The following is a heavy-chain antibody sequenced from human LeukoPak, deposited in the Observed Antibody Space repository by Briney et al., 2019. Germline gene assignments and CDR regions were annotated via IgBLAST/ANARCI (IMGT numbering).Heavy chain of an antibody. CDR2: ISGSGGST. D-gene: IGHD6-13*01. J-gene: IGHJ4*02. V-gene: IGHV3-23*01. CDR1: GFTFSNYA. Sequence: GGSLRLSCAASGFTFSNYAMSWVRQAPGKGLEWVSAISGSGGSTYYADSVKGRLTISRDNSKNTLYLQMNSLKAEDTALYYCAKDVGSWSRGAFDYWGQGTLVTASS. CDR3: AKDVGSWSRGAFDY.